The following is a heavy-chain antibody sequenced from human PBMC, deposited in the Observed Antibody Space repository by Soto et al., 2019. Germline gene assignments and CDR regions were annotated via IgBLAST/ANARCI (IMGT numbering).Heavy chain of an antibody. D-gene: IGHD5-12*01. CDR2: FFYTGST. J-gene: IGHJ4*02. CDR3: ASSRDGYNLSPIDQ. V-gene: IGHV4-59*01. Sequence: QVQLQVSGPGLVKPSATLSLSCTVSTGSSDSFYWSWIRQPPGTGLEWIGYFFYTGSTNHNPSLKGRVTISLDMSSSQFSLSLTSVTAADTAMYYCASSRDGYNLSPIDQWGQGLLVTVSS. CDR1: TGSSDSFY.